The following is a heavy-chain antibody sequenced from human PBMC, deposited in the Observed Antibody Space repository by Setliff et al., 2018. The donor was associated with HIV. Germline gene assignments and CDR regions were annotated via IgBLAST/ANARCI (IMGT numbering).Heavy chain of an antibody. D-gene: IGHD3-3*01. J-gene: IGHJ4*02. V-gene: IGHV4-61*09. Sequence: PSETLSLTCSVSGGSIISGSYYWSWIRHPAGKGLEWIGHIYTSGSTNYNPSLKSRVTISVDTSKNQFSLKLSSVTAADTAVYYCARTSEYDFGLTKYLDYWGQGTLVTVSS. CDR1: GGSIISGSYY. CDR2: IYTSGST. CDR3: ARTSEYDFGLTKYLDY.